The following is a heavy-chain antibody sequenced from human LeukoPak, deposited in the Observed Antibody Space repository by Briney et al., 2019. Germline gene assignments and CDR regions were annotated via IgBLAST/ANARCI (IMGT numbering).Heavy chain of an antibody. D-gene: IGHD3-10*02. Sequence: SETLSLTCTVSGGSISPYYWSWIRQPPGKGLEWLGYIYYSGNTEYKPSLKSRVAMSVDTSKNQFSLRLSSVTAADTAVYYCVRSTGSTMFIDYWGPGTLVTVSS. V-gene: IGHV4-59*01. CDR1: GGSISPYY. CDR2: IYYSGNT. CDR3: VRSTGSTMFIDY. J-gene: IGHJ4*02.